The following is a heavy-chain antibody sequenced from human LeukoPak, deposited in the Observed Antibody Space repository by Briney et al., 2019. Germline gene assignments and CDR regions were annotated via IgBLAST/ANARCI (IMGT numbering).Heavy chain of an antibody. Sequence: TGGSLRLSCAASGFAFSSYDMQWVRQAPGKGLEWVALISYDGGDKYYAVSVKGRFTVSRDNSRNTLYLQMNSLRAADTAVYYCARGPPGTMIVVSLDYYYMDVWGKGTTVTVSS. V-gene: IGHV3-30*04. J-gene: IGHJ6*03. CDR2: ISYDGGDK. CDR3: ARGPPGTMIVVSLDYYYMDV. CDR1: GFAFSSYD. D-gene: IGHD3-22*01.